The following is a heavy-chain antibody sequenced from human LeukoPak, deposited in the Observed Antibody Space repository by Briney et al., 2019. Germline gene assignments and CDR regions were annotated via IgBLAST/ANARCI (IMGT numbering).Heavy chain of an antibody. CDR1: GFTFTSYV. V-gene: IGHV3-23*01. Sequence: GGSLRLSCAASGFTFTSYVMSWVRQAPGKGLEWVSGTSGSGSRTFYADSVKGRFTISRDNSKNTLYLQMNSLRSEDTAIYYCAKDSWRGQLPFCFDYWGQGILVTVSS. D-gene: IGHD2-2*01. CDR3: AKDSWRGQLPFCFDY. J-gene: IGHJ4*02. CDR2: TSGSGSRT.